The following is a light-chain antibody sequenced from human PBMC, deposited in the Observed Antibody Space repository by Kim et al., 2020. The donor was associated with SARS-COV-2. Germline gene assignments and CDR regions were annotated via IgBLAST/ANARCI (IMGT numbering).Light chain of an antibody. CDR1: QGIRTD. CDR2: AAS. V-gene: IGKV1-6*01. J-gene: IGKJ1*01. CDR3: LQIYNYPWT. Sequence: AIQMTQSPSSLSASVGDRVTITCRASQGIRTDLAWYQQKPGIAPKLLIYAASNLQSGVPSRFSGSGSGTSFALTISSLQPEDFATYYCLQIYNYPWTFGQGTKVDIK.